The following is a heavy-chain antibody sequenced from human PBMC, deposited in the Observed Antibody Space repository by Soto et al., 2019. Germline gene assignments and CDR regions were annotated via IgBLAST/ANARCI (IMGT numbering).Heavy chain of an antibody. Sequence: QLQLQESGPGLVKPSETLSLTCTVSGGSISSSSYYWGWIRQPPGQGLEWIGSIYYSGNTYYTPSLQSRVTISVDTSKNQFSLRLSSVTAADTAVYYCARGRHFTMIVVVPHDAFDIWGQGTMVTVSS. D-gene: IGHD3-22*01. V-gene: IGHV4-39*01. CDR3: ARGRHFTMIVVVPHDAFDI. CDR2: IYYSGNT. CDR1: GGSISSSSYY. J-gene: IGHJ3*02.